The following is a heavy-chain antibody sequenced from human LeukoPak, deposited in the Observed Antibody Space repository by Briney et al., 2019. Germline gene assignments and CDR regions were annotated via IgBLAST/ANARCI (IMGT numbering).Heavy chain of an antibody. Sequence: ASVKVSCKASGYTFTSYGISWVRQAPGQGLEWMGIINPSGGSTSYAQKFQGRVTMTRDTSTSTVYMELSSLRSEDTAVYYCARDSLSSGWTKDYWGQGTLVTVSS. CDR3: ARDSLSSGWTKDY. J-gene: IGHJ4*02. CDR2: INPSGGST. D-gene: IGHD6-19*01. V-gene: IGHV1-46*01. CDR1: GYTFTSYG.